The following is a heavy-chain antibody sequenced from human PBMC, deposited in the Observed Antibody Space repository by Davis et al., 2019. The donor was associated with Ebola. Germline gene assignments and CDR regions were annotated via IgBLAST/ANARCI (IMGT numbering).Heavy chain of an antibody. CDR2: ISSSSYI. D-gene: IGHD5-18*01. CDR1: RFTFSSYS. V-gene: IGHV3-21*01. CDR3: ARDPRDTGMVTSYYYYYMDV. J-gene: IGHJ6*03. Sequence: GESLKISCAASRFTFSSYSMNWVRQAPGKGLEWVSSISSSSYIYYADSVKGRFTISRDNARNSLYLQMNSLRAEDTAVYYCARDPRDTGMVTSYYYYYMDVWGKGTTVTVSS.